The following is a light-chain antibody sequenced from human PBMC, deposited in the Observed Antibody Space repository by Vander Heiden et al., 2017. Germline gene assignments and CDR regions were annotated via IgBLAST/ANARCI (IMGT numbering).Light chain of an antibody. J-gene: IGLJ2*01. CDR2: TKN. Sequence: SSELTQDPAVSVALGQTVMITCQGDSLRSDYASWYQQKPGQAPILVIYTKNNRPSGIPDRFSGSSSGNTASLTITGALAEDEADYYCNSRDSSGNHEVFGGGTKLTVL. CDR3: NSRDSSGNHEV. CDR1: SLRSDY. V-gene: IGLV3-19*01.